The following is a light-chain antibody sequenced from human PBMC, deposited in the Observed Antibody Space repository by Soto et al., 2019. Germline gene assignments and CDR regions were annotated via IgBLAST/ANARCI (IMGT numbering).Light chain of an antibody. CDR1: QSVGGTF. J-gene: IGKJ5*01. CDR2: DAS. V-gene: IGKV3-11*01. CDR3: QQRSNWPPIT. Sequence: ESVLTQSPCTLSLSPGEGATLSCRASQSVGGTFLAWYQQKGGQAPRLLIYDASNRATGIPARFSGSGSGTDFTLTISSLEPEDFAVYYCQQRSNWPPITFGQGTRLEIK.